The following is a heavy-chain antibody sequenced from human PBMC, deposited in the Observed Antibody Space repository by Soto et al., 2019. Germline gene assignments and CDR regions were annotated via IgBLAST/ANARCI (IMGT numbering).Heavy chain of an antibody. CDR3: ARDICPYSNYVGAFDI. CDR1: GYTFTSYG. Sequence: QVQLVQSGAEVKKPGASVKVSCKASGYTFTSYGISWVRQAPGQGLEWMGWISAYNGNTNYAQKLQGRVTMTTDTYTSTAYMDLRSLRTDDTAVYYCARDICPYSNYVGAFDIWGQGTMVTVSS. CDR2: ISAYNGNT. J-gene: IGHJ3*02. D-gene: IGHD4-4*01. V-gene: IGHV1-18*01.